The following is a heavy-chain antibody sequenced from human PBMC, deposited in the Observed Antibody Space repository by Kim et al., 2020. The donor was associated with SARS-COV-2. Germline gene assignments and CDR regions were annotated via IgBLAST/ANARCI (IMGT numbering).Heavy chain of an antibody. Sequence: ADSVKGRFTNSRDNSKNQLFLQMNSLRAEETAVYYCAKDYYGSGSYFDYWGQGTLVTVSS. D-gene: IGHD3-10*01. V-gene: IGHV3-30*02. J-gene: IGHJ4*02. CDR3: AKDYYGSGSYFDY.